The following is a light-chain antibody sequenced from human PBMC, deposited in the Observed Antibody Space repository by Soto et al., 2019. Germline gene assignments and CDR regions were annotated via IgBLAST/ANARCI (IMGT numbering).Light chain of an antibody. CDR3: AAWDDSLNAAV. V-gene: IGLV1-44*01. J-gene: IGLJ1*01. CDR1: SSNIGSST. CDR2: SND. Sequence: QSVLTQTPSASGTPGQRVTISCSGSSSNIGSSTVHWYQHLPGSAPKLLIYSNDQRPSGIPDRFSGSKSGTSASLAIGGLQSEDEAEYYCAAWDDSLNAAVFGTGTKLTVL.